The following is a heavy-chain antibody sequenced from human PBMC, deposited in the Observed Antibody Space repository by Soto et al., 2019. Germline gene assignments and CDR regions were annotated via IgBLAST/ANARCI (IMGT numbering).Heavy chain of an antibody. D-gene: IGHD3-10*01. J-gene: IGHJ6*02. CDR2: IYYSGST. CDR3: AREGYGSGTYYYYGMDV. Sequence: SETLSLTCTVSGGSISSYYWSWIRQPPGKGLEWIGNIYYSGSTNYNPSLKSRVTISVDTSKNQFSLKLSSVTAADTAVYYCAREGYGSGTYYYYGMDVWGQGTTVTVSS. CDR1: GGSISSYY. V-gene: IGHV4-59*01.